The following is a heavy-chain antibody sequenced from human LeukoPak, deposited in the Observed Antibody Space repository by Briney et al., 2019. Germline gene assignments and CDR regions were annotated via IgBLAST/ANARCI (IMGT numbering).Heavy chain of an antibody. CDR3: ARGLGYDSSGYYGYYFDY. CDR2: IYHSGST. Sequence: TSETLSLTCAVSGGSISSGGYSWSWIRQPPGKGLEWIGYIYHSGSTYYNPSLKSRVTISVDRSKNQFSLKLSSVTAADTAVYYCARGLGYDSSGYYGYYFDYWGQGTLVTVSS. CDR1: GGSISSGGYS. V-gene: IGHV4-30-2*01. D-gene: IGHD3-22*01. J-gene: IGHJ4*02.